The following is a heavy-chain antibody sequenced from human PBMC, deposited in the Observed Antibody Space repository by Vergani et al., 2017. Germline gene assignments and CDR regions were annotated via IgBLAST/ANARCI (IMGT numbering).Heavy chain of an antibody. Sequence: EVQLVQSGAEVKKPGESLKISCQISGYSFTNYWIGWVRQMPGEGLEWMGIIHPADSDTRYSPSFQGQVTISVNKSISTAYLQRSSVRASDSAMYYCAGLYEHYRSGSKYFDYWAQGTLVIVSS. D-gene: IGHD6-25*01. CDR2: IHPADSDT. V-gene: IGHV5-51*01. CDR3: AGLYEHYRSGSKYFDY. CDR1: GYSFTNYW. J-gene: IGHJ4*02.